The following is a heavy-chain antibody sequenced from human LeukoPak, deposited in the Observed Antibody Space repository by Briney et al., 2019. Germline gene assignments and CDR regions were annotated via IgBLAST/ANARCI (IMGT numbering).Heavy chain of an antibody. Sequence: PGGSLRLSCAVSRFSISGYSMNWVRPAPGKGLEWVSYISSSGTTMHYADSVKGRFTISRDNSKNTLYLQMNSLRAEDTALYFCARRFTYYFDYWGQGTLVTVSS. CDR3: ARRFTYYFDY. D-gene: IGHD3-16*01. V-gene: IGHV3-48*01. CDR2: ISSSGTTM. CDR1: RFSISGYS. J-gene: IGHJ4*02.